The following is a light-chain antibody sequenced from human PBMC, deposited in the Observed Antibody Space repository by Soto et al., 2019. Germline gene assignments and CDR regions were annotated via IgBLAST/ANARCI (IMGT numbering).Light chain of an antibody. CDR3: HQSCT. CDR2: KAS. J-gene: IGKJ3*01. V-gene: IGKV1-5*03. CDR1: QSISSW. Sequence: DIQMTQSPSTLSASVGDRVTITCRASQSISSWLAWYQQKPGKAPKLLIYKASTLESGVPSRFSGSGSGTEFTLNIRSLQPDGFASHYCHQSCTFGPGTKVAMK.